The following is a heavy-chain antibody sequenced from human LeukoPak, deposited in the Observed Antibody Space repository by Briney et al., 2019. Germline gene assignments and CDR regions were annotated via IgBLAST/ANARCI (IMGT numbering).Heavy chain of an antibody. V-gene: IGHV4-4*07. CDR2: IYTSGST. D-gene: IGHD3-16*02. Sequence: SETLSLTCTVSGGSISSYYWSWLRQPAGKGLEWIGRIYTSGSTNYNPSLKSRVTMSVDTSKNQFSLKLSSVTAADTAVYYCARGLRLGELSSSTYYFDYWGQGTLVTVSS. CDR1: GGSISSYY. CDR3: ARGLRLGELSSSTYYFDY. J-gene: IGHJ4*02.